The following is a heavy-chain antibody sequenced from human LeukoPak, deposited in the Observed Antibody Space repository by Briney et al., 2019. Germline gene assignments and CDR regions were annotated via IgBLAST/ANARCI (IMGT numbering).Heavy chain of an antibody. CDR1: GYTLTELS. D-gene: IGHD3-16*01. CDR3: ATAMITFGGVPSPRRYYYYGMDV. Sequence: GASVKVSCTVSGYTLTELSMHWVRQAPGKGLEWMGGFYPEDGETIYAQKFQGRVTMTEDTSTDTAYMELSSLRSEDTAVYYCATAMITFGGVPSPRRYYYYGMDVWGQGTTVTVSS. CDR2: FYPEDGET. V-gene: IGHV1-24*01. J-gene: IGHJ6*02.